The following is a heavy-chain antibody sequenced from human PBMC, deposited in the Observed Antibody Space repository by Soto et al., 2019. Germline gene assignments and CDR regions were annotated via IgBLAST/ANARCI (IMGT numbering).Heavy chain of an antibody. J-gene: IGHJ4*02. CDR3: AKYSVYSSGWYGNFDY. CDR2: ISGSGGST. Sequence: GGSLRLSCAASGFTFSSYAMSWVRQAPGKGLEWVSAISGSGGSTYYADSVKGRFTISRDNSKNTLYLQMNSLRAEDTAVYDCAKYSVYSSGWYGNFDYWGQGTLVTVSS. D-gene: IGHD6-19*01. CDR1: GFTFSSYA. V-gene: IGHV3-23*01.